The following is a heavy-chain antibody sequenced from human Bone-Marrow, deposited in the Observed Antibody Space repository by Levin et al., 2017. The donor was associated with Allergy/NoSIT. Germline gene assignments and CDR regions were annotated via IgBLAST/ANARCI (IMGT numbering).Heavy chain of an antibody. Sequence: PGGSLRLSCAASGFTFSSYDMHWVRQATGKGLEWVSAIGTAGDTYYPGSVKGRFTISRENAKNSLYLQMNSLRAGDTAVYYCARESPVRFLEWLSQGPDAFDIWGQGTMVTVSS. J-gene: IGHJ3*02. CDR2: IGTAGDT. CDR1: GFTFSSYD. D-gene: IGHD3-3*01. V-gene: IGHV3-13*01. CDR3: ARESPVRFLEWLSQGPDAFDI.